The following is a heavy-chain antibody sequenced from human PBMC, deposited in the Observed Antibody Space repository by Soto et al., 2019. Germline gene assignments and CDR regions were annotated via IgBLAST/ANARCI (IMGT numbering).Heavy chain of an antibody. CDR3: ARGPPHV. Sequence: QLQLQESGSGLVKPSQTLSLTCAVPGSSISSGGSSWSWIRQPPGKGLEWIGYIYHSGSTYYNPSLKSRVPISVDRSKNQFSLKLSSVTAADTAVYYCARGPPHVWGQGTLVTVSS. J-gene: IGHJ4*02. D-gene: IGHD3-16*01. V-gene: IGHV4-30-2*01. CDR1: GSSISSGGSS. CDR2: IYHSGST.